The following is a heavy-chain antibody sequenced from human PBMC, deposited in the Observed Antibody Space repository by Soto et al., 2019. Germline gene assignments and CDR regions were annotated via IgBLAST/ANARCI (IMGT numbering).Heavy chain of an antibody. CDR2: ISSDSSTI. CDR3: AKVQAGEWEAYDD. V-gene: IGHV3-48*01. CDR1: GFAFRTFG. J-gene: IGHJ4*02. D-gene: IGHD1-26*01. Sequence: GGSLRLSCAASGFAFRTFGMNWVRQALGKRPEWVSYISSDSSTINYADSVKGRFTISRDNSKNTLYLQMNSLRAEDTAVYYCAKVQAGEWEAYDDWGQGTLVTVSS.